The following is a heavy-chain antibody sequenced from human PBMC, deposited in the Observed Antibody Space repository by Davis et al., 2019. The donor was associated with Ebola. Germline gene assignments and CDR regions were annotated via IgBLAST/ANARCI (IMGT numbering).Heavy chain of an antibody. J-gene: IGHJ4*02. CDR1: GYTFTDYY. D-gene: IGHD2-8*01. CDR3: ARGTNRDIVLMVYADFDY. CDR2: INPNSGGT. Sequence: AASVKVSCKATGYTFTDYYMHWVRQAPGQGLEWMGWINPNSGGTNYAQKFQGRVTMTRATSISTAYMELSRLRSDDTAVYYCARGTNRDIVLMVYADFDYWGQGTLVTVSS. V-gene: IGHV1-2*02.